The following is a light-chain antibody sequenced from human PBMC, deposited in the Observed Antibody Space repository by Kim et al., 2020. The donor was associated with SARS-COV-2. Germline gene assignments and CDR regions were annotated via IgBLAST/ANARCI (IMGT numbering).Light chain of an antibody. CDR2: AAS. CDR1: QTISSY. J-gene: IGKJ1*01. Sequence: DIQMTQSTSSLSASVGDRVTINCRASQTISSYLNGYQQKPGKDPKLLIYAASSLRSGVSSRFSGGGSGTDFTLTISNLQPEDFATYYCQQIHSTPETFGQGTKVDI. CDR3: QQIHSTPET. V-gene: IGKV1-39*01.